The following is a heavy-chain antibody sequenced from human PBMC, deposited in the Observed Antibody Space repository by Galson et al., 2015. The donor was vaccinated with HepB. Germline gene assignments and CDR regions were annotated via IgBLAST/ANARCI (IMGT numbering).Heavy chain of an antibody. D-gene: IGHD3-10*01. CDR2: IKEDGSEK. J-gene: IGHJ4*02. Sequence: SLRLSCAASGFSFSTYLMSWVRQAPGKGLEWVATIKEDGSEKYYVDSVKGRFTISRDNAKNSLFLQMNSLRPEDTAVYYCVRGGWGVHYWGQGTLVTVSS. CDR1: GFSFSTYL. CDR3: VRGGWGVHY. V-gene: IGHV3-7*01.